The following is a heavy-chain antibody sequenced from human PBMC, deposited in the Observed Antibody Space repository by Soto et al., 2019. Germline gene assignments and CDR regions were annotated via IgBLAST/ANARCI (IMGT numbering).Heavy chain of an antibody. CDR3: AKSGELSQRGAFDI. J-gene: IGHJ3*02. CDR2: ISYDGSNK. Sequence: GGSLRLSCAASGFTFSSYGMHWVRQAPGKGLEWVAVISYDGSNKYYADSVKGRFTISRDNSKNTLYLQMNSLRAEDTAVYYCAKSGELSQRGAFDIWGQGTMVTVSS. D-gene: IGHD3-16*02. CDR1: GFTFSSYG. V-gene: IGHV3-30*18.